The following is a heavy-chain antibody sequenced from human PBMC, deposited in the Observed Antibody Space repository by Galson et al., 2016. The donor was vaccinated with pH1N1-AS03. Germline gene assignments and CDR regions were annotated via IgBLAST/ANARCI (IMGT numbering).Heavy chain of an antibody. V-gene: IGHV1-3*01. CDR2: INAGNGNT. CDR3: ARERVSGYDLFDYYYGMDV. Sequence: SVKVSCKASGYTFTSYAMHWVRQAPGQRLEWMGWINAGNGNTKYSQKFQGRVTITRDTSASTAYMELSSLRAEDTAVYYCARERVSGYDLFDYYYGMDVWGQGTTVTVSS. CDR1: GYTFTSYA. D-gene: IGHD5-12*01. J-gene: IGHJ6*02.